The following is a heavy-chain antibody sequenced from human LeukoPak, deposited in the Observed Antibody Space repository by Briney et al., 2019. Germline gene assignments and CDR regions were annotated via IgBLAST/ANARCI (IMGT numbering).Heavy chain of an antibody. D-gene: IGHD4-11*01. CDR3: ARDLHHNYAPKYFDY. Sequence: GGSLRLSCAASGFTFSSYAMSWVRQAPGKGLEWVSAISGSGGSTYYADSVKGRFTISRDNSKNTLYLQMNSLRAEDTAVYYCARDLHHNYAPKYFDYWGQGTLVTVSS. J-gene: IGHJ4*02. CDR2: ISGSGGST. CDR1: GFTFSSYA. V-gene: IGHV3-23*01.